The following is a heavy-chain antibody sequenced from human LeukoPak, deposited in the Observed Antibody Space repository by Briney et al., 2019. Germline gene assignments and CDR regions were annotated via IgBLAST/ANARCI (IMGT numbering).Heavy chain of an antibody. CDR2: IYTSGST. D-gene: IGHD6-19*01. Sequence: SETLSLTCTVSGGSISSYYWSWIRQPAGKGLEWIGRIYTSGSTNYNPSLKSRVTISVDKPKNQFSLKLSSVTAADTAVYYCARGQAVAGPFDYWGQGTLVTVSS. V-gene: IGHV4-4*07. CDR3: ARGQAVAGPFDY. CDR1: GGSISSYY. J-gene: IGHJ4*02.